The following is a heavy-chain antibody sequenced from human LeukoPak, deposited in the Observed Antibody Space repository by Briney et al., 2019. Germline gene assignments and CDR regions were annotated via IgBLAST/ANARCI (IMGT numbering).Heavy chain of an antibody. CDR1: GFTFSSYG. J-gene: IGHJ3*02. CDR3: AKDDLGYYDSSGYYYGGTAGAFDI. V-gene: IGHV3-30*02. D-gene: IGHD3-22*01. Sequence: GGSLRLSCAASGFTFSSYGMHWVRQAPGKGLEWVAFVRYDGSNKYYADSVKGRFTISRDNSKNTLYLQMNSLIAEDTAVYYCAKDDLGYYDSSGYYYGGTAGAFDIWGQGTMVTVSS. CDR2: VRYDGSNK.